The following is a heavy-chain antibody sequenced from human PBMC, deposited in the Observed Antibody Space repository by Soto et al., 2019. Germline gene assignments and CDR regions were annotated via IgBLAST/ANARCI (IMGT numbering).Heavy chain of an antibody. V-gene: IGHV4-34*01. CDR1: GGSFSGYY. J-gene: IGHJ3*02. CDR2: INHSGST. Sequence: SETLSLTCAVCGGSFSGYYWSWIRQPPGKGLEWIGEINHSGSTNYNPSLKSRVTISVDTSKNQFSLKLSSVTAADTAVYYCAREEGGIAVAGTAFDIWGQGTMVTVSS. D-gene: IGHD6-19*01. CDR3: AREEGGIAVAGTAFDI.